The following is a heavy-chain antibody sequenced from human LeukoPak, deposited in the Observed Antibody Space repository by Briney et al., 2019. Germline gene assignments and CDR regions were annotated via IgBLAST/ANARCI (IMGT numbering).Heavy chain of an antibody. V-gene: IGHV4-38-2*02. J-gene: IGHJ4*02. CDR3: ARAHPDIEHVYDWLPPKYYFDY. CDR2: IYHSGST. D-gene: IGHD3-9*01. Sequence: SETLSLTCTVSGYSISSGYYWGWIRQPPGKGLEWIGSIYHSGSTYYNPSLKSRVTISVDTSKNQFSLKLSSVTAADTAVYYCARAHPDIEHVYDWLPPKYYFDYWGQGTLVTVSS. CDR1: GYSISSGYY.